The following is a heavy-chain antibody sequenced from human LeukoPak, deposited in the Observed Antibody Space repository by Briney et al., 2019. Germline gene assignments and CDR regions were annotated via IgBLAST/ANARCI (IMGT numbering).Heavy chain of an antibody. CDR3: ASQFVSRVAKANGGSGMDV. Sequence: GASVRVSCKASGGTFSSYAISWVRQAPGQGLEWMGRIIPILGIANYAQKFQGRVTITADKSTSTAYMELSSLRSEDTAVYYCASQFVSRVAKANGGSGMDVWGQGTTVTVSS. J-gene: IGHJ6*02. CDR2: IIPILGIA. CDR1: GGTFSSYA. V-gene: IGHV1-69*04. D-gene: IGHD2-8*01.